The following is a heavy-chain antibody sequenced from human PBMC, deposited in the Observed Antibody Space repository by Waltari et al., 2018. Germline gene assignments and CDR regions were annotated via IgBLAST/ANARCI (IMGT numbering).Heavy chain of an antibody. V-gene: IGHV4-59*11. J-gene: IGHJ4*02. D-gene: IGHD1-7*01. Sequence: QVQLQESAPGPVKPSETLSLTSTVTGGSISSRYWSWTRHPPGKGLEWIGYIYYSGSTNYNPSLKSRVTISVDTSKNQFSLKLSSVTAADTAVYYCARSISWNYDYWGQGTLVTVSS. CDR2: IYYSGST. CDR3: ARSISWNYDY. CDR1: GGSISSRY.